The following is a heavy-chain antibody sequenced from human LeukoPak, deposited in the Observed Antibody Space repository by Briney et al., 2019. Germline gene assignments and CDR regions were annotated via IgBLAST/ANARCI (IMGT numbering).Heavy chain of an antibody. CDR1: GYSISSGYY. CDR2: IYHSGSA. V-gene: IGHV4-38-2*01. D-gene: IGHD1-14*01. J-gene: IGHJ4*02. CDR3: ARGTQPRYLDY. Sequence: PSETLSLTCAVSGYSISSGYYWGWIRQPPGKGLEWIGSIYHSGSAYYNPSLKSRVTISVDTSKNQFSLKLSSVTAADTAVYYCARGTQPRYLDYWGQGTLVTVSS.